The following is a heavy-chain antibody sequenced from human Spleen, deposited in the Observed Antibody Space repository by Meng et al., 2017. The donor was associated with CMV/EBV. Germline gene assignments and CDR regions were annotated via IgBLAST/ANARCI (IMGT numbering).Heavy chain of an antibody. V-gene: IGHV3-21*01. Sequence: FSRYSMTWVRQAPGKGLEWVSFISGRSSFIAYADSGKGRFTISRDNAESSLYLQMNSLRAEDTAVYYCARDRAWANYYGSGSSYPSWGQGTLVTVSS. J-gene: IGHJ4*02. CDR3: ARDRAWANYYGSGSSYPS. D-gene: IGHD3-10*01. CDR1: FSRYS. CDR2: ISGRSSFI.